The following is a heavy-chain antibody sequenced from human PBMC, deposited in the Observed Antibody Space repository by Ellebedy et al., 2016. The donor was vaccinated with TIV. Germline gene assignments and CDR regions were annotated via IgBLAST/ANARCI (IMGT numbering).Heavy chain of an antibody. D-gene: IGHD2-2*01. CDR1: GDSISSRNLY. CDR3: AADGSISWYFY. J-gene: IGHJ4*02. Sequence: MPSETLSLTCTVSGDSISSRNLYWGWIRQAPGKGLQWIGSIYTSLNPYYNPSLESRVTMSIDTSKNQFSLKLTSVTAADTAVYYCAADGSISWYFYWGQGTLVTVSS. V-gene: IGHV4-39*07. CDR2: IYTSLNP.